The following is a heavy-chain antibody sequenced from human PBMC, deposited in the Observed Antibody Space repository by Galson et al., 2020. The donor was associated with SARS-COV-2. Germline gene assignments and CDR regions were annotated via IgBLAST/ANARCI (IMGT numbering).Heavy chain of an antibody. CDR2: INPNSGGT. CDR1: GYTFTGYY. J-gene: IGHJ4*02. V-gene: IGHV1-2*02. Sequence: ASVKVSCKASGYTFTGYYMHCVRQAPGQGLEWMGWINPNSGGTNYAQKFQGRVTMTRDTSISTAYMELSRLRSDDTAVYYCARAYHSSSWHLPDYWGQGTLVTVSS. D-gene: IGHD6-13*01. CDR3: ARAYHSSSWHLPDY.